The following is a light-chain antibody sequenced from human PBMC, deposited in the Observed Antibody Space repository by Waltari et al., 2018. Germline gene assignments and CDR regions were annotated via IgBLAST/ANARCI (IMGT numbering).Light chain of an antibody. CDR3: QAWDSSTAHYV. J-gene: IGLJ1*01. V-gene: IGLV3-1*01. CDR2: QDN. Sequence: SYELTQPPSVSVSPGHTASLTCSGEQLGKKYASWYQQKPGQSPVLVMYQDNKRPSGIPERFSGSKSGNTATLTISGTQAMDEADYYCQAWDSSTAHYVFGTGTKVTVL. CDR1: QLGKKY.